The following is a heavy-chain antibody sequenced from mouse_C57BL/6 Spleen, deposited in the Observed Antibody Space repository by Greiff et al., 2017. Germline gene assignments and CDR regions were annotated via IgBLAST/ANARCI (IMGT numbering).Heavy chain of an antibody. V-gene: IGHV1-52*01. CDR2: IDPSDSET. CDR3: ATYDLYAMDY. D-gene: IGHD2-3*01. CDR1: GYTFTSYW. J-gene: IGHJ4*01. Sequence: QVQLKQPGAELVRPGSSVKLSCKASGYTFTSYWMPWVKQRPIQGLEWIGNIDPSDSETHYNQKFKDKATLTVDKSSSTAYMQLSSLTSEDSAVYYCATYDLYAMDYWGQGTSVTVSS.